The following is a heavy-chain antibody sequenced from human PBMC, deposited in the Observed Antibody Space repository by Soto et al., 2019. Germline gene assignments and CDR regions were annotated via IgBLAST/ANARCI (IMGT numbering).Heavy chain of an antibody. CDR3: AKNQGVELVPLATVDWFDP. V-gene: IGHV3-23*01. Sequence: GGSLTLCCAASGFIFENFGMSWVRQAPGKGLEWISSISGSGFKKYYADSVKGRFTISRDNSKSTVYLELNNLSAEDTAVYHCAKNQGVELVPLATVDWFDPWGQGS. CDR1: GFIFENFG. CDR2: ISGSGFKK. J-gene: IGHJ5*02. D-gene: IGHD1-26*01.